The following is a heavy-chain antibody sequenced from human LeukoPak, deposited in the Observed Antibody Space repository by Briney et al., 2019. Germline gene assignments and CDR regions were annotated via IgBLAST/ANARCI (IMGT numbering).Heavy chain of an antibody. CDR1: GGSISSSSYY. CDR2: IYYSGST. Sequence: SETLSLTCTVSGGSISSSSYYWGWIRQPPGKGLEWIGSIYYSGSTNYNPSLKSRVTISVDTSKNQFSLKLSSVTAADTAVYYCARSPYYDILTGGGDAFDIWGQGTMVTVSS. D-gene: IGHD3-9*01. J-gene: IGHJ3*02. V-gene: IGHV4-39*07. CDR3: ARSPYYDILTGGGDAFDI.